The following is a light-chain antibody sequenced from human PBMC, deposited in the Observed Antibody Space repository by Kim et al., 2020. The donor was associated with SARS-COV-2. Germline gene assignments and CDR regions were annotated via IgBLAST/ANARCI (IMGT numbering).Light chain of an antibody. CDR3: QQYLNFLT. CDR2: DAS. CDR1: QSVSSN. V-gene: IGKV3-15*01. J-gene: IGKJ4*01. Sequence: EIVMTQSPATLSVSPGERATLSCRASQSVSSNLAWYQQKPGQAPRLLIYDASTRATGIPAMFSGSGSGTEFTLTISSLQSEDFAVYYCQQYLNFLTFGGGTKVEIK.